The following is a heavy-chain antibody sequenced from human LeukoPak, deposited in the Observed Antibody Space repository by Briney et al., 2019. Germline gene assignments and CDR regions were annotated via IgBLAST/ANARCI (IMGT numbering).Heavy chain of an antibody. Sequence: GRSPRLSCAASGFTFSSYAMHWVRQAPGKGLEWVAVISDDGSNKYYADSVKGRFTISRDNSKNTLYLQMNSLRAEDTAVYYCARVDDLDAFAVWGQGTMVIVFS. CDR3: ARVDDLDAFAV. CDR2: ISDDGSNK. CDR1: GFTFSSYA. V-gene: IGHV3-30*04. J-gene: IGHJ3*01. D-gene: IGHD2-2*03.